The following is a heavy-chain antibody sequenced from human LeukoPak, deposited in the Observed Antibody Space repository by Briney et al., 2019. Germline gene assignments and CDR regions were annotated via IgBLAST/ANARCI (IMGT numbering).Heavy chain of an antibody. D-gene: IGHD3-10*01. CDR1: GFTFDDYA. V-gene: IGHV3-9*01. CDR2: ISWNSGSI. Sequence: GGSLRLSCAASGFTFDDYAMHWVRQAPGKGLEWVSGISWNSGSIGYADSVKGRFTISRDNAKNSLYLQMNSLRAEDTALYYCANSMVRGVIIGAFDIWGQGTLVTVSS. J-gene: IGHJ3*02. CDR3: ANSMVRGVIIGAFDI.